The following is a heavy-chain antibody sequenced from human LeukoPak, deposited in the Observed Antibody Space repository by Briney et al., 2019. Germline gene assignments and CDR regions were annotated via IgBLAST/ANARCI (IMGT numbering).Heavy chain of an antibody. D-gene: IGHD5-18*01. CDR1: GGSFSGYY. V-gene: IGHV4-34*01. Sequence: PSETLSLTCAVYGGSFSGYYWGWIRQPPGKGLEWIGEINHSGSTNYNPSLKSRVTISVDTSKNQFSLKLISETAANTAVYYCARGRGYNAFDIWGQGTMVTVSS. CDR2: INHSGST. CDR3: ARGRGYNAFDI. J-gene: IGHJ3*02.